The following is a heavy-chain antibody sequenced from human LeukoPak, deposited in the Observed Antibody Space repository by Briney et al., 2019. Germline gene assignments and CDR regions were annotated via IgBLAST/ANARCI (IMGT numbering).Heavy chain of an antibody. CDR2: SSSSGKT. V-gene: IGHV3-53*01. CDR1: GFTVSGNY. CDR3: ARDSREGYKHDAFDI. Sequence: PGGSLRLSCAASGFTVSGNYMRWVREAPGKGLEGVSVSSSSGKTNYAVSVKGRFTISRDNSKNMLYLQMNSLRVEDTAVYYCARDSREGYKHDAFDIWGQGTTVTVSS. J-gene: IGHJ3*02. D-gene: IGHD5-24*01.